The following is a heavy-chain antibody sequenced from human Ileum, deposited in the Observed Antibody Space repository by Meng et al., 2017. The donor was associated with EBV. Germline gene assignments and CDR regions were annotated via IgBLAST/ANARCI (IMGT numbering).Heavy chain of an antibody. CDR1: GYAFTSYS. V-gene: IGHV7-4-1*02. Sequence: QVQLVQCRSELKEPGAAVKVSCNASGYAFTSYSMNWVRQAPGQGLEWMGYIQFNTGNPIYAQGFTGRFVFYWDTSASTAYLQISSLKAEDTAIYYCARDRRSGSYDYWGQGTLVTVFS. CDR3: ARDRRSGSYDY. CDR2: IQFNTGNP. J-gene: IGHJ4*02. D-gene: IGHD1-26*01.